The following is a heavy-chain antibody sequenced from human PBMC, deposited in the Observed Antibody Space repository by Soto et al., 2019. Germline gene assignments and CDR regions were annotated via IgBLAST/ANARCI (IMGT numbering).Heavy chain of an antibody. CDR1: GGSISSGGYS. D-gene: IGHD3-22*01. Sequence: QLQLQESGSGLVKPSQTLSLTCAVSGGSISSGGYSWSWIRQPPGKGLEWIGYIYHSGSTYYTPSLKSLVTISVDRSKTHFSLKLSSVTAADTAVYYCARRDDSSGYYLDYWGQGTLVTVSS. J-gene: IGHJ4*02. V-gene: IGHV4-30-2*01. CDR3: ARRDDSSGYYLDY. CDR2: IYHSGST.